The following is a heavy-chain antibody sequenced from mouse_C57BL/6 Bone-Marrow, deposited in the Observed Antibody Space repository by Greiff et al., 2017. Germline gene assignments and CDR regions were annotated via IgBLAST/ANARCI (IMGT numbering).Heavy chain of an antibody. V-gene: IGHV1-81*01. Sequence: QVQLKQSGAELARPGASVKLSCKASGYTFTSYGISWVKQRTGQGLEWIGEIYPRSGNPYYNEKFKGKATLTADKSSSTAYMELRRLTSEDSAVYFCARGGYYGNYAMDYWGQGTSVTVSS. J-gene: IGHJ4*01. CDR3: ARGGYYGNYAMDY. CDR2: IYPRSGNP. D-gene: IGHD1-1*01. CDR1: GYTFTSYG.